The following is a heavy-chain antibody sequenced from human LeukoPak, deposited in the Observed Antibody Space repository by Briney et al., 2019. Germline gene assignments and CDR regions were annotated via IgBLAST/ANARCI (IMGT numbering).Heavy chain of an antibody. CDR2: INGDGSSI. CDR1: GFTFSSYW. J-gene: IGHJ5*02. D-gene: IGHD3-22*01. Sequence: GGSLRLSCVASGFTFSSYWMHWVRQTPGKWLVWVSRINGDGSSINYADSVKGRFTISRDNAKNTLFLQMNSLRDEDTAVYYCARVLHKRNYDSSDYYGSWGQGTLVTASS. CDR3: ARVLHKRNYDSSDYYGS. V-gene: IGHV3-74*01.